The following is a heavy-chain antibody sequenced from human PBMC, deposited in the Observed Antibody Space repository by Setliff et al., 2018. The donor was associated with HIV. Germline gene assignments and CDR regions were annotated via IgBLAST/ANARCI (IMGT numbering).Heavy chain of an antibody. Sequence: SETLSLTCTISSGSFGAYRWSWIRQSAGRGLEWIGRIDSSGTTDYKPSLKGRVAISVDTSRNQFSLRVTSVTAADTAVYFCARDRHSSGLGSYGPWGPGILVTVSS. CDR3: ARDRHSSGLGSYGP. CDR2: IDSSGTT. CDR1: SGSFGAYR. J-gene: IGHJ5*02. V-gene: IGHV4-4*07. D-gene: IGHD3-10*01.